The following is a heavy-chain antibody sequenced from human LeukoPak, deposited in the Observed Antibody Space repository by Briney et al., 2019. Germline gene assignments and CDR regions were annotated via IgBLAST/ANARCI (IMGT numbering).Heavy chain of an antibody. CDR1: GFTFSSYA. D-gene: IGHD2-21*01. CDR3: AKPFTIAYCGGDCSYYFDY. Sequence: PGGSLRLSCAASGFTFSSYAMGWVRQAPGKGLEWVSAISGSGGSTYYADSVKGRFTISRDNSKNTLYLQMNSLRAEDTAVYYCAKPFTIAYCGGDCSYYFDYWGQGTLVTVSS. V-gene: IGHV3-23*01. CDR2: ISGSGGST. J-gene: IGHJ4*02.